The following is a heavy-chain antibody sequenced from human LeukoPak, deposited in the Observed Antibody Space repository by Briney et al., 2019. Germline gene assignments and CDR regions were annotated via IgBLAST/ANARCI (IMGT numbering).Heavy chain of an antibody. D-gene: IGHD6-13*01. Sequence: PGGSLRLSCAASGFTFSSYSMNWVRQAPGKGLEWVSSISSSSSYIYYADSVKGRFTISRDNSKNTLYLQMNSLRAEDTAVYYCARDPGRAAAGTLDYWGQGTLVTVSS. CDR1: GFTFSSYS. CDR3: ARDPGRAAAGTLDY. J-gene: IGHJ4*02. CDR2: ISSSSSYI. V-gene: IGHV3-21*01.